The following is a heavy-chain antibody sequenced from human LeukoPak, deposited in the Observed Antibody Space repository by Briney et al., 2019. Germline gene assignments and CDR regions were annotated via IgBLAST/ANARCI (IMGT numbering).Heavy chain of an antibody. Sequence: PSETLSLTCSVSGASISSGSNYWGWIRQPPGKTLEWIGSIYSSGSTYYNPSLKSRVTISVDTSKNQFSLKLSSVTAADTAVYYCARGIAAAFLRYYFDYWGQGTLVTVSS. CDR3: ARGIAAAFLRYYFDY. CDR1: GASISSGSNY. J-gene: IGHJ4*02. V-gene: IGHV4-39*01. D-gene: IGHD6-13*01. CDR2: IYSSGST.